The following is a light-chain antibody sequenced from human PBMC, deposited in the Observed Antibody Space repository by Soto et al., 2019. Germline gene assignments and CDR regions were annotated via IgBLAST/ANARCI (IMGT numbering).Light chain of an antibody. Sequence: EIVMTQSPATLSVSPGERATLSCRARESVSSNLAWYQQKPGQAPRLLIYGASTRATGVPARFSGSGSGTEFTLTISSLQPEDFATYYCQQSYSTPPTFGQGTRLEIK. CDR1: ESVSSN. J-gene: IGKJ5*01. CDR3: QQSYSTPPT. CDR2: GAS. V-gene: IGKV3-15*01.